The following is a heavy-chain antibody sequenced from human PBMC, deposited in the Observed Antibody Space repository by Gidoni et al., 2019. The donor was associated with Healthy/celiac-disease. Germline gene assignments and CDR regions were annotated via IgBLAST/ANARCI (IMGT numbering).Heavy chain of an antibody. D-gene: IGHD3-10*01. J-gene: IGHJ4*02. Sequence: QVQLQESGTGLVKPSQTLCLTCTVSGGSISSGGYYWSWIRQTPGKGLEWIGDIYYSGITYSNPSLKSRVTISVDTSKNQFSLKLSSVTAADTAVYYCARASLGSGSYYEGGCYFDYWGQGTLVTVSS. CDR2: IYYSGIT. CDR3: ARASLGSGSYYEGGCYFDY. CDR1: GGSISSGGYY. V-gene: IGHV4-31*03.